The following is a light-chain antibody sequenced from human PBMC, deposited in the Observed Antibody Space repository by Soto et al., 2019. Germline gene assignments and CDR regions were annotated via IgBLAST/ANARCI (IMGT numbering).Light chain of an antibody. Sequence: EIVLTQSPATLSLSPGDRATLSCRASQSVSSSSLAWYQRRLGQAPRLLISGSSSRAAGIPDRFSGSGSGTDFTLTISRLESEDFAVYYCQQYGTSPNTFGQGTRLEI. V-gene: IGKV3-20*01. CDR3: QQYGTSPNT. CDR2: GSS. J-gene: IGKJ2*01. CDR1: QSVSSSS.